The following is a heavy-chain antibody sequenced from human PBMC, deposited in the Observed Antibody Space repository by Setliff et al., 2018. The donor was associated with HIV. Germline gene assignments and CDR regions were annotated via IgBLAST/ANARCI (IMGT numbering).Heavy chain of an antibody. Sequence: EASVKVSCKTSGYTFTAYYIHWVRQAPGQGLEWMGRIHPNSGGTAYPQKFQGRVAMTRDTSISTAYMELRRLTSDDTAVYYCVRNPHPTVVVPRDSHYYTMNIWGKGTTVTVSS. V-gene: IGHV1-2*06. CDR1: GYTFTAYY. CDR3: VRNPHPTVVVPRDSHYYTMNI. J-gene: IGHJ6*03. D-gene: IGHD2-21*01. CDR2: IHPNSGGT.